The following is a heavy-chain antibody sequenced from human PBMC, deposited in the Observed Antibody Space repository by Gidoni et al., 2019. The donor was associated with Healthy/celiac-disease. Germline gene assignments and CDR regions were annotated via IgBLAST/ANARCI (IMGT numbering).Heavy chain of an antibody. CDR2: IIPIFGTA. Sequence: QVQLVQSGAEVKKPGSSVTVSCKASGGTFSSYAISWVRQAPGQGLEWMGGIIPIFGTANYAQKFQGRVTITADKSTSTAYMELSSLRSEDTAVYYCARDVGYYDSSGYYPFDYWGQGTLVTVSS. CDR3: ARDVGYYDSSGYYPFDY. J-gene: IGHJ4*02. V-gene: IGHV1-69*06. CDR1: GGTFSSYA. D-gene: IGHD3-22*01.